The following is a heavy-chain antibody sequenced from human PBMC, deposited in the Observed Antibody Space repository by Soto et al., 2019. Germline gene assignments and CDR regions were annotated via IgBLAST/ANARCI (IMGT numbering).Heavy chain of an antibody. J-gene: IGHJ4*02. CDR1: GYTFTSYD. CDR2: MNPNSGNT. V-gene: IGHV1-8*01. Sequence: ASVKVSCKASGYTFTSYDINWVRQATGQGLEWMGWMNPNSGNTGCAQKFQGRVTMTRNTSISTAYMELSSLRSEDTAVYYCARPPTTVAYYFDYWGQGTLVTVSS. CDR3: ARPPTTVAYYFDY. D-gene: IGHD4-4*01.